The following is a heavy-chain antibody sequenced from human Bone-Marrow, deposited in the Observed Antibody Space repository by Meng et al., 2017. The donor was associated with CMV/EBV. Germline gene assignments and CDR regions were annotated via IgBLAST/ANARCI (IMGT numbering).Heavy chain of an antibody. Sequence: QTGQAGAEVKTPGASVKGSCTASGYTFPGYYMHWVRPAPGQGLEWMGWINPNSGGTNYAQKFQGRVTMTRDTYISTAYMELSRLRSDDTAVYYCARGGGYSSSWPLGYWGQGTLVTVSS. CDR1: GYTFPGYY. V-gene: IGHV1-2*02. J-gene: IGHJ4*02. CDR3: ARGGGYSSSWPLGY. CDR2: INPNSGGT. D-gene: IGHD6-13*01.